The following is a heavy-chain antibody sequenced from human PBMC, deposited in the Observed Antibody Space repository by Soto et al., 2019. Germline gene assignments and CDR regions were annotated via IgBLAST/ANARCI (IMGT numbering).Heavy chain of an antibody. J-gene: IGHJ6*02. Sequence: SETLSLTCTVSNGSISSYYWSWIRQPPGKGLEWIGYIYYSGSTNYNPSLKSRVTISVDTSKNQFSLKLSSVTAADTAVYYCARDYTGTHYYYGLDAWGQGTTVTVSS. V-gene: IGHV4-59*01. CDR1: NGSISSYY. CDR3: ARDYTGTHYYYGLDA. D-gene: IGHD1-7*01. CDR2: IYYSGST.